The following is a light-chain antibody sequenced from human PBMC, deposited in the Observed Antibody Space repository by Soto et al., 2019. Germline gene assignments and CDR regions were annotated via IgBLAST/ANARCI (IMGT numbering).Light chain of an antibody. Sequence: QSVLTQPPSASGTPGQRVTISCSGSSSNIGSNTVNWYQQLPGTAPKLLIYSNNQRPSGVPDRFSGSKSGTSASLAISGLQSEDEADYYCAAWDDSLHGVVFGGGTKRTVL. J-gene: IGLJ2*01. CDR1: SSNIGSNT. V-gene: IGLV1-44*01. CDR3: AAWDDSLHGVV. CDR2: SNN.